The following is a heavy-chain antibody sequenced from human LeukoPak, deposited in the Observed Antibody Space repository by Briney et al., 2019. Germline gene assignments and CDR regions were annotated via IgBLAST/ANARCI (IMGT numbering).Heavy chain of an antibody. CDR2: ISWNSGST. V-gene: IGHV3-23*01. Sequence: GGSLRLSCAASGFTFDDYAMHWVRQAPGKGLEWVSGISWNSGSTYYADSVKGRFTISRDNSKNTLYLQMNSLRAEDTAVYYCAKEPQVLRVFDYWGQGTLVTVSS. CDR1: GFTFDDYA. J-gene: IGHJ4*02. D-gene: IGHD4-17*01. CDR3: AKEPQVLRVFDY.